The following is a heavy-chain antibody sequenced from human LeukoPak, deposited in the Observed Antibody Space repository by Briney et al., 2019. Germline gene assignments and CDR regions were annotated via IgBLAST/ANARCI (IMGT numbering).Heavy chain of an antibody. CDR2: INWNGGST. CDR1: GFTFDDYG. D-gene: IGHD3-10*01. CDR3: AKDGGVWFGESNDY. Sequence: GGSLRLSCAASGFTFDDYGMSWVRQAPGKGLEWVSGINWNGGSTGYADSVKGRFTISRDNAKNSLYLQMNSLRAEDTAVYYCAKDGGVWFGESNDYWGQGSLVTVSS. J-gene: IGHJ4*02. V-gene: IGHV3-20*04.